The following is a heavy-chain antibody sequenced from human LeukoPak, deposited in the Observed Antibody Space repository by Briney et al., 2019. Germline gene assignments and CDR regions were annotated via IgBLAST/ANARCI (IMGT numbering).Heavy chain of an antibody. J-gene: IGHJ4*02. Sequence: SETLSLTCAVSGGSISSTNWWSWVRQPPGKGLEWIGEIYHSGTTHYNPSLKSRVTISVDTSKNQFSLKLSSVTAADTAVYYCATRLMYNWNYVGYFDYWGQGTLVTVSS. V-gene: IGHV4-4*02. CDR3: ATRLMYNWNYVGYFDY. CDR2: IYHSGTT. CDR1: GGSISSTNW. D-gene: IGHD1-7*01.